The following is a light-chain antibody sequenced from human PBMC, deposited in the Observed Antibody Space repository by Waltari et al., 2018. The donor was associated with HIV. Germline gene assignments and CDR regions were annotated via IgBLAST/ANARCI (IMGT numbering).Light chain of an antibody. V-gene: IGLV2-8*01. J-gene: IGLJ2*01. CDR1: TNEIGSSAY. CDR3: SSFVDRDGFYVL. CDR2: EVT. Sequence: QSALTPPPSAYGSPGQSVTLACTGSTNEIGSSAYASWYQVHPGKAPKLVISEVTKRPSGVSDRFSGSKSANTAFLTVSGLQSEDEADYYCSSFVDRDGFYVLFGGGTRLTVL.